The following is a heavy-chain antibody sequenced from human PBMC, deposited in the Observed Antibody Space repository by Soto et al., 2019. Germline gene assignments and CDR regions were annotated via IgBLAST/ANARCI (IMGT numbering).Heavy chain of an antibody. CDR3: ARDLVVVTFDY. Sequence: SGGSLRLSCAASGFTFSSYAMHWVRQAPGKGLEWVAVISYDGSNKYYADSVKGRFTISRDNSKNTLYLQMNSLRAEDTAVYYCARDLVVVTFDYWGQGTLVTVSS. J-gene: IGHJ4*02. CDR1: GFTFSSYA. D-gene: IGHD2-21*01. V-gene: IGHV3-30-3*01. CDR2: ISYDGSNK.